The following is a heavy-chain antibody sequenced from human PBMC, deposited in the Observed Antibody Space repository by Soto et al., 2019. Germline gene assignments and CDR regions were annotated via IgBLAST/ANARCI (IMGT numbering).Heavy chain of an antibody. CDR2: IYYSGST. D-gene: IGHD3-9*01. CDR3: ARVPMYYDILTGYSDYYYYGMDV. J-gene: IGHJ6*02. Sequence: PSETLSLTCTVSGGSISSGDYYWSWIRQPPGKGLEWIGYIYYSGSTNYNPSLKSRVTISVDTSRNQFSLKLSSVTAADTAVYYCARVPMYYDILTGYSDYYYYGMDVWGQGTTVTVSS. CDR1: GGSISSGDYY. V-gene: IGHV4-61*08.